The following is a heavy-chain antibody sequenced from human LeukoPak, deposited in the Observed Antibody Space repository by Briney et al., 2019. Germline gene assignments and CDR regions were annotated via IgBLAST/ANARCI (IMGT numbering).Heavy chain of an antibody. D-gene: IGHD6-25*01. CDR2: MNPNSGDT. J-gene: IGHJ4*02. V-gene: IGHV1-2*02. CDR1: GYTFTANY. CDR3: VRALPSAG. Sequence: GASVKVSCKASGYTFTANYIHWVRQAPGQGLEWKGWMNPNSGDTNYAQKFQGRVSMTRDTSITTAYMELTRLTFDDTAMYYCVRALPSAGWGQGTLVTVSS.